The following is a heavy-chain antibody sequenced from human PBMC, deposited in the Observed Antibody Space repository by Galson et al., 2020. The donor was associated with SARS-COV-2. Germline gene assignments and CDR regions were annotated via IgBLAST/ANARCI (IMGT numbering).Heavy chain of an antibody. CDR2: IYHSGST. Sequence: SETLSLTCAVSGGSISSSNWWSWVRQPPGKGLEWIGEIYHSGSTNYNPSLKSRVTISVDKSKNQFSLKLSSVTAADTAVYYCARVTNEIVVPAAKNDAFDIWGQGTMVTVSS. J-gene: IGHJ3*02. CDR1: GGSISSSNW. CDR3: ARVTNEIVVPAAKNDAFDI. V-gene: IGHV4-4*02. D-gene: IGHD2-2*01.